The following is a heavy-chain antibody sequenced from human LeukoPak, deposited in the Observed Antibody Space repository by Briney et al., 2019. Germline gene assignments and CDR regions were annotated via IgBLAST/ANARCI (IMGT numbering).Heavy chain of an antibody. Sequence: SETLSLTCTVSGGSINSYYWSWIRQPAGKGLEWIGRIHSSGSTNYNPSLKSRVSMSVDTPKNQFSLKLTSLTAADTAVYYCAIGGKATVVTMWGQGILVTVSS. CDR1: GGSINSYY. J-gene: IGHJ4*02. D-gene: IGHD4-23*01. CDR2: IHSSGST. V-gene: IGHV4-4*07. CDR3: AIGGKATVVTM.